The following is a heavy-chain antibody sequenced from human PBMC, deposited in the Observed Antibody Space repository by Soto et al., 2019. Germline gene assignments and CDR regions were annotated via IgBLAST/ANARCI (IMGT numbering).Heavy chain of an antibody. CDR1: GGTFKNYA. V-gene: IGHV1-69*01. CDR2: ILPVFDEL. J-gene: IGHJ4*02. D-gene: IGHD3-22*01. CDR3: ASASDTSSDYY. Sequence: QGQLVQSESEVKKPGSSVKVSCKVSGGTFKNYAISWVRQAPGQGLEWVGGILPVFDELNYAPKLQGSVTITADEVTSTAHLELGSLTSEDTAVYFCASASDTSSDYYWGQGTLVTVAS.